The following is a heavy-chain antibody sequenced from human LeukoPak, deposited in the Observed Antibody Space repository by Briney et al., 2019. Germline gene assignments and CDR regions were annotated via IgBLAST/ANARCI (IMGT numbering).Heavy chain of an antibody. D-gene: IGHD2-15*01. V-gene: IGHV3-33*06. CDR2: IWYDGSNK. Sequence: PGGSLRLSCVASWIIFSVFGMHWVRHAPGKGLEWMAIIWYDGSNKYYADSVKGRFTIPRDNSQNTMYLQMNSLRAEDTAVYYCAKATCSGANCFSNSRDAFDMWGQGTVVTVS. CDR1: WIIFSVFG. CDR3: AKATCSGANCFSNSRDAFDM. J-gene: IGHJ3*02.